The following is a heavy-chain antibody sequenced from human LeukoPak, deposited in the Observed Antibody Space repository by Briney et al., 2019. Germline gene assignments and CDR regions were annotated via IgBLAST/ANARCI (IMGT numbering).Heavy chain of an antibody. D-gene: IGHD6-13*01. CDR3: AVFQQLVHTFDY. Sequence: ASVKVSCKASGYTLTELSMHWVRQAPGKVLEWMGGFDPEDGETIYAQKFQGRVTMTEDTSTDTAYMELSSLRSEDTAVYYCAVFQQLVHTFDYWGQGTLVTVSS. V-gene: IGHV1-24*01. CDR2: FDPEDGET. J-gene: IGHJ4*02. CDR1: GYTLTELS.